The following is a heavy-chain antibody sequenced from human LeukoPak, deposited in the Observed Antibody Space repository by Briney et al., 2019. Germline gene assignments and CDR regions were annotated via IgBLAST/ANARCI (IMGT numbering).Heavy chain of an antibody. D-gene: IGHD4/OR15-4a*01. CDR2: TYYRSEWFN. V-gene: IGHV6-1*01. J-gene: IGHJ2*01. Sequence: SPTLSLTCGISGDSVSSNSAAWNWIRQSPSRGLEWLGRTYYRSEWFNQYAESVKSRIIINPDTSKNQFSLHLSSVTPEDTAVYYCAREGEVQTTYCYFDLWGRVCMVTASS. CDR3: AREGEVQTTYCYFDL. CDR1: GDSVSSNSAA.